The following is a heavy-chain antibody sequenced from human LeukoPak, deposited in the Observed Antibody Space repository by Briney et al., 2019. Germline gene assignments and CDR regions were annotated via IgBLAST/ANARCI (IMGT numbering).Heavy chain of an antibody. CDR3: AKDMVPYYDILTGYWYYGMDV. D-gene: IGHD3-9*01. CDR2: ISWNSGSI. Sequence: GGSLRLSCAASGFTFDDYSMHWVRQAPGKALVGVSGISWNSGSIGYADCVKGRFTISRDNAQNSLYLQMNSMRAEDKALYYCAKDMVPYYDILTGYWYYGMDVWGQGTTVTVSS. CDR1: GFTFDDYS. V-gene: IGHV3-9*01. J-gene: IGHJ6*02.